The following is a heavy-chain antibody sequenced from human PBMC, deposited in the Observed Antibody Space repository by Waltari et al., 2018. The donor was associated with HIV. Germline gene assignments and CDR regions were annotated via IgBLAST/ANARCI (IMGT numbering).Heavy chain of an antibody. V-gene: IGHV4-59*01. J-gene: IGHJ4*02. CDR2: IYDSGST. CDR1: AGSISSYS. CDR3: ARDKRDGGNHRAYFDY. D-gene: IGHD2-15*01. Sequence: QVLLQESGPGLVKPPETLSLTLTVPAGSISSYSWDLTRLSLGKGLEWIGYIYDSGSTNYNPSLKSRVTISVDTSKNQFSLKLSSVTAADTAVYYCARDKRDGGNHRAYFDYWGQGSLVTVSS.